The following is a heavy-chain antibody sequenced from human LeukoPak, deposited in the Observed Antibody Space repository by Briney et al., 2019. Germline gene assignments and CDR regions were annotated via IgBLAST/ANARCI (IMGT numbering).Heavy chain of an antibody. CDR3: ARGYSSSSVGYFQH. D-gene: IGHD6-6*01. CDR2: TYYRSKWYN. Sequence: SQTLSLTCAISGDSVSSNSAAWNWIRQSPSRGLEWLGRTYYRSKWYNDYAVSVKSRITINPDTSMNQFSPQLNSVTPEDTAVYYCARGYSSSSVGYFQHWGQGTLVTVSS. CDR1: GDSVSSNSAA. J-gene: IGHJ1*01. V-gene: IGHV6-1*01.